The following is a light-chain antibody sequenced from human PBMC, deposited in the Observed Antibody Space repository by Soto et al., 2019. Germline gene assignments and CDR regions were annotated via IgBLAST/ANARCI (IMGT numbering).Light chain of an antibody. CDR3: CSSAGSYTWV. CDR1: SSDVGGYNS. CDR2: DVS. V-gene: IGLV2-11*01. Sequence: QSALTQPRSVSGSPGQSVTISCTGTSSDVGGYNSVSWYQHHPGKAPKLMIYDVSERPSGVPNRFSGSKSGNTASLTISGLQAEDETDYYCCSSAGSYTWVFGGGTKLTVL. J-gene: IGLJ3*02.